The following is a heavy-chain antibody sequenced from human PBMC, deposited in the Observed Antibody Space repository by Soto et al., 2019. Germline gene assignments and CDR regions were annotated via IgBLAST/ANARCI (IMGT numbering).Heavy chain of an antibody. Sequence: GGSLRLSCAASGFTFSSYGMHWVRQAPGKGLEWVAVISYDGSNKYYADSVKGRFTISRDNSKNTLYLQMNSLRAEDTAVYYCAKDASGWYVHHYYYGMDVWGQGTTVTVSS. CDR3: AKDASGWYVHHYYYGMDV. V-gene: IGHV3-30*18. D-gene: IGHD6-19*01. CDR2: ISYDGSNK. CDR1: GFTFSSYG. J-gene: IGHJ6*02.